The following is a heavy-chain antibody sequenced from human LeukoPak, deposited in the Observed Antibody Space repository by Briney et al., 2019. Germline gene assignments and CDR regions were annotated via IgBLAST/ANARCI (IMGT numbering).Heavy chain of an antibody. Sequence: SETLSLTCAVYGGSFSGYYWSWIRQPPGKGLEWIGEINHSGSTNYNPSLKSRVTISVDTSKNQFSLKLSSVTAADTAVYYCARFFGDYFADFGIDYWGQGTLVTVSS. J-gene: IGHJ4*02. V-gene: IGHV4-34*01. CDR1: GGSFSGYY. D-gene: IGHD4-17*01. CDR3: ARFFGDYFADFGIDY. CDR2: INHSGST.